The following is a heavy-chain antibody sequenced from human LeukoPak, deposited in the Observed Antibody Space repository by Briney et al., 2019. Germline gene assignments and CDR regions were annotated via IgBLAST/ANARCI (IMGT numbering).Heavy chain of an antibody. V-gene: IGHV1-8*01. Sequence: ASVKVSCKASGYTFIYYDVNWVRQAPGQGLEWMGWMNPTSGDTGYAQKFQGRVTMTRSMSKNTAYMELSRLRSEDTAVYFCARVVMKAFYYYYMDVWGKGTTIIISS. D-gene: IGHD2-21*01. CDR2: MNPTSGDT. J-gene: IGHJ6*03. CDR1: GYTFIYYD. CDR3: ARVVMKAFYYYYMDV.